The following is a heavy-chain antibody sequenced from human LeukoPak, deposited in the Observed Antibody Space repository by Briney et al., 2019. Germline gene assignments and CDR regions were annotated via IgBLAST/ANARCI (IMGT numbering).Heavy chain of an antibody. CDR3: ARHSLWFGELYVPY. CDR2: IYPGDSNT. J-gene: IGHJ4*02. Sequence: GESLKISCKGSGYSFTSYWIAWVRQMPGKGLEWMGIIYPGDSNTRYSPSFQGQVTISADKSISTAYLQWSSLKASDTAMYYCARHSLWFGELYVPYWGQGTLVTVSS. CDR1: GYSFTSYW. D-gene: IGHD3-10*01. V-gene: IGHV5-51*01.